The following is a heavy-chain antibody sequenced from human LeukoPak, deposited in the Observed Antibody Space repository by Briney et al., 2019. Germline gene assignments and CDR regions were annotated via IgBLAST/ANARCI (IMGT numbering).Heavy chain of an antibody. J-gene: IGHJ6*03. D-gene: IGHD3-10*01. CDR1: GYTFTSYD. Sequence: ASVKVSCKASGYTFTSYDINWVRQATGQGLEWMGWMNPNSGNTGYAQKFQGRVTITRNTSISTAYMELSSLRSEDTAVYYCARIFRGGLLATYYYYYMDVWGKGTTVTGSS. CDR2: MNPNSGNT. CDR3: ARIFRGGLLATYYYYYMDV. V-gene: IGHV1-8*03.